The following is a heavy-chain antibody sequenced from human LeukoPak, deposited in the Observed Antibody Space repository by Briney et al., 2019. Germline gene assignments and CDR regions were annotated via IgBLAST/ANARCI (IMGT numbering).Heavy chain of an antibody. Sequence: GGSLRLSCAASGFTFSNYWMSWVRQAAGKGLEWVANIKQDGSEEYYVDPVKGRFTISRDYAKNSLYLQMDSLRAEDTAVYYCARDYYYFDFWGQGTLVTVSS. V-gene: IGHV3-7*01. D-gene: IGHD3-10*01. CDR2: IKQDGSEE. J-gene: IGHJ4*02. CDR1: GFTFSNYW. CDR3: ARDYYYFDF.